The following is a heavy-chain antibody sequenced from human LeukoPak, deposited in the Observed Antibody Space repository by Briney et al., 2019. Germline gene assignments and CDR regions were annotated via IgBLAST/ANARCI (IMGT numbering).Heavy chain of an antibody. V-gene: IGHV4-59*01. CDR2: IYYSGSS. CDR1: GGSISSYH. CDR3: ARVPRSYYYYYYMDV. J-gene: IGHJ6*03. Sequence: PSETLSLTCTVSGGSISSYHWSWIRQPSGKGLEWLGYIYYSGSSNYNPSLKSRVTMSADTSKNQFSLKLSSVTAADTAVYYCARVPRSYYYYYYMDVWGKGTTVTVSS.